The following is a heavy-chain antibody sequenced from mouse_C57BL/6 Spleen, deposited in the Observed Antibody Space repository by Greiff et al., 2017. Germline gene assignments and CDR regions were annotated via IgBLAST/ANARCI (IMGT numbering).Heavy chain of an antibody. Sequence: EVQVVESGPGLVKPSQSLSLTCSVTGYSITSGYYWNWIRQFPGNKLEWMGYISYDGSNNYNPSLKNRISITRDTSKNQFFLKLNSVTTEDTATYYCATYDYEAWFAYWGQGTLVTVSA. J-gene: IGHJ3*01. V-gene: IGHV3-6*01. CDR1: GYSITSGYY. CDR3: ATYDYEAWFAY. D-gene: IGHD2-4*01. CDR2: ISYDGSN.